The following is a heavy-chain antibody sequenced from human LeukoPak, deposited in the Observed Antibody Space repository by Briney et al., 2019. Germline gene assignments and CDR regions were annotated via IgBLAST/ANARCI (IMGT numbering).Heavy chain of an antibody. CDR1: GFTFSSYA. CDR3: ARDRSRRDSSSWPVDY. CDR2: ISYDGSNK. V-gene: IGHV3-30*04. Sequence: GGSLRLSCAASGFTFSSYAKHWVRQAPGKGLEWVAVISYDGSNKYYADSVKGRFTISRDNSKNTLYLQMNSLRAEDTAVYYCARDRSRRDSSSWPVDYWGQGTLVTVSS. J-gene: IGHJ4*02. D-gene: IGHD6-13*01.